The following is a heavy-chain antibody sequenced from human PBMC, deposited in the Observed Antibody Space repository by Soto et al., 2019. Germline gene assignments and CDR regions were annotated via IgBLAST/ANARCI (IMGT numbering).Heavy chain of an antibody. CDR3: ARGYYDSSGYFWFDP. CDR2: IIPIFGTA. J-gene: IGHJ5*02. D-gene: IGHD3-22*01. CDR1: GGTFSSYA. Sequence: SVKVSCKASGGTFSSYAISGVRQAPGQGLEWMGGIIPIFGTANYAQKFQGRVTITADESTSTAYMELSSLRSEDTAVYYCARGYYDSSGYFWFDPWGQGTLVTVSS. V-gene: IGHV1-69*13.